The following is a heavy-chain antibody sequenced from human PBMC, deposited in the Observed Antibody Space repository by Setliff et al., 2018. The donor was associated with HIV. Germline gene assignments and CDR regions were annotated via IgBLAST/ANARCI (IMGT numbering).Heavy chain of an antibody. Sequence: AAVKVSCKTSGYTFTNYYVNWVRQAPGQGLEWMGVITPNGGSANYAQKFQGRVTMTSDTSTSTVYMELRNPGSDDPAVYFCTRSSSDWIQFRFDPWGQGTLVTVSS. J-gene: IGHJ5*02. V-gene: IGHV1-46*01. CDR3: TRSSSDWIQFRFDP. CDR2: ITPNGGSA. CDR1: GYTFTNYY. D-gene: IGHD6-19*01.